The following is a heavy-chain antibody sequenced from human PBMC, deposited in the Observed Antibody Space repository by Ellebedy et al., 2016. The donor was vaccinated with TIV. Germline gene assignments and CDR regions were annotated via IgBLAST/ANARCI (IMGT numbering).Heavy chain of an antibody. V-gene: IGHV4-39*01. J-gene: IGHJ4*02. CDR1: GGSISSSSYY. CDR2: IYYSGST. CDR3: ARHKGNFDY. Sequence: SETLSLXXTVSGGSISSSSYYWGWIRQPPGKGLEWIGSIYYSGSTYYNPSLKSRVTISVDTSKNQFSLKLSSVTAADTAVYYCARHKGNFDYWGQGTLVTVSS.